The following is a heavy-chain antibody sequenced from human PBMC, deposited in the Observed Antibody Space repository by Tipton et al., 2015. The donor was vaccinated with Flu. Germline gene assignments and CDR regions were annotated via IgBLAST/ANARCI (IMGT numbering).Heavy chain of an antibody. CDR1: GYTFTSYY. Sequence: QVQLVQSGAEVKKPGASVKVSCKASGYTFTSYYMHWVRQAPGQGLEWMGIINPSGGSTSYAQKFQGRVTMTRDTSTSTVYMELNSLRSEDTAVYYCARDEVGATTMTWFDPWGQGTLVTVSS. V-gene: IGHV1-46*01. D-gene: IGHD1-26*01. J-gene: IGHJ5*02. CDR3: ARDEVGATTMTWFDP. CDR2: INPSGGST.